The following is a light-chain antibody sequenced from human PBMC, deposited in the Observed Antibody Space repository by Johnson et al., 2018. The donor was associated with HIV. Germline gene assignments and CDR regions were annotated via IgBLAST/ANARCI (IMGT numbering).Light chain of an antibody. V-gene: IGLV1-51*02. Sequence: QSVLTQPPSVSAAPGQKVTISCSGSSSNIGENFVSWYQHLPGTAPKLLIYENNKRPSGLPDRFSGSKSGTSATLGITGLQTGDEADYYCGTWDSSLSAGGVFGTGTKVTVL. J-gene: IGLJ1*01. CDR3: GTWDSSLSAGGV. CDR2: ENN. CDR1: SSNIGENF.